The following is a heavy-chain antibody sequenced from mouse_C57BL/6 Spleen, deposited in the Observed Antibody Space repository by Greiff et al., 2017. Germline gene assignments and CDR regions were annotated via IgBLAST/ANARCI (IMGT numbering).Heavy chain of an antibody. Sequence: QVQLQQSGPELVKPGASVKISCKASGYAFSSSWMNWVKQRPGKGLEWIGRIYPGDGDTNYNGKFKGKATLTADKSSSTAYMQLSSLTSEDSAVYFCARSYYDYEGFADWGQGTLVTVSA. CDR1: GYAFSSSW. CDR3: ARSYYDYEGFAD. CDR2: IYPGDGDT. J-gene: IGHJ3*01. D-gene: IGHD2-4*01. V-gene: IGHV1-82*01.